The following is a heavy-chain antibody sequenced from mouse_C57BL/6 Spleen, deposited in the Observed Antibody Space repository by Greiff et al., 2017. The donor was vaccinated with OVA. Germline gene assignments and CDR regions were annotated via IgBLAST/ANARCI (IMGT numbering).Heavy chain of an antibody. V-gene: IGHV1-72*01. CDR1: GYTFTSYW. Sequence: QVQLQQPGAELVKPGASVKLSCKASGYTFTSYWMHWVKQRPGRGVEWIGRIDPNSGGTKYNEKFKSKATLTVDKPSSTAYMQLSSLTSEDAAVYYCARSGNGNPPWFAYWGQGTLVTVSA. CDR3: ARSGNGNPPWFAY. CDR2: IDPNSGGT. D-gene: IGHD2-1*01. J-gene: IGHJ3*01.